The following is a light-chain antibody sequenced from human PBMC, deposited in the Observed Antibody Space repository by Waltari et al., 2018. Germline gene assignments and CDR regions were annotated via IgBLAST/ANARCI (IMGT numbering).Light chain of an antibody. CDR1: GSDIGAFNY. V-gene: IGLV2-14*03. CDR2: GVS. CDR3: TSFTRAKTWV. Sequence: QSALTQPASVSGSPRQSITISCTGTGSDIGAFNYVPWYQQHSGKAPRLIIFGVSDRPSGISNRFSGSKSGNTASLTISGLQAEDEADYYCTSFTRAKTWVFGGGTKVTVL. J-gene: IGLJ3*02.